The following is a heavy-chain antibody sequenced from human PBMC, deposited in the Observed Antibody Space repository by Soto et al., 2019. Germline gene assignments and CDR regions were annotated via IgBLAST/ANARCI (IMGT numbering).Heavy chain of an antibody. CDR1: GYSFTSYW. CDR2: IDPSDSYT. J-gene: IGHJ4*02. Sequence: PGESLKISCXGSGYSFTSYWISWVRQMPGKGLEWMGRIDPSDSYTNYSPSFQGHVTISADKSISTAYLQWSSLKASDTAMYYCARRRGGSYSLDYWGQGTLVTVSS. D-gene: IGHD1-26*01. CDR3: ARRRGGSYSLDY. V-gene: IGHV5-10-1*01.